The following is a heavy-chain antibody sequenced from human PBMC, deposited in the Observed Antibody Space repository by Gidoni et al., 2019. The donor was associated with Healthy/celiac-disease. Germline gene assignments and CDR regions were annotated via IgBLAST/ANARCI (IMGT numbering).Heavy chain of an antibody. CDR2: IIPIVGTA. Sequence: QVQLVQSVAAVKKPGSSVKVSCKASGGTFSSYAISWVRQAPGQGLEWMGGIIPIVGTANYAQKFQGRVTITADESTSTAYMELSSLRSEDTAVYYCATIHDSSGYFDYWGQGTLVTVSS. CDR3: ATIHDSSGYFDY. D-gene: IGHD3-22*01. J-gene: IGHJ4*02. V-gene: IGHV1-69*01. CDR1: GGTFSSYA.